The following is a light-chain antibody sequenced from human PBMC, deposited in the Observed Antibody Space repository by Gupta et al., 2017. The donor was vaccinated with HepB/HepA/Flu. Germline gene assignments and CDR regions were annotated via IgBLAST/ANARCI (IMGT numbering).Light chain of an antibody. Sequence: QSVLTQPPSVSGTPGQRVSISCSGSRSNIGRRPVNWFQQLPGTAPKLLISGDHQRPSGVPARFSGSKSGTSASLAISGLQSEDEADYYCATWDDGLNGYVFGTGTKVTVL. CDR1: RSNIGRRP. V-gene: IGLV1-44*01. CDR2: GDH. J-gene: IGLJ1*01. CDR3: ATWDDGLNGYV.